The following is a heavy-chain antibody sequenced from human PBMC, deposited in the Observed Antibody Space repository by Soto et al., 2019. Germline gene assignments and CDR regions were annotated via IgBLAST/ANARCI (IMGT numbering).Heavy chain of an antibody. CDR3: ALGPGCSGGSRPQLTSDY. V-gene: IGHV3-21*05. J-gene: IGHJ4*02. Sequence: PGGSLRLSCAASGFTFSSYSMNWVRQAPGKGLEWVSYISSSSSYIYYADSVKGRFTISRDNAKNSLYLQMNSLRAEDTAVYYCALGPGCSGGSRPQLTSDYWGQGTLVTVSS. CDR2: ISSSSSYI. CDR1: GFTFSSYS. D-gene: IGHD2-15*01.